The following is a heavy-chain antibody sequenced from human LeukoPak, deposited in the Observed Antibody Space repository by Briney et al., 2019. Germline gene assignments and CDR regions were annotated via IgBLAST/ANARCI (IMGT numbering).Heavy chain of an antibody. Sequence: TSETLSLTCTVSGYSISSGYYWGWIRQPPGKGLEWIGSIYHSGSTYYNPSLKSRVTISVDTSENQFSLKLSSVTAADTAVYYCARHSRVAKGAFDIWGQGTMVTVSS. D-gene: IGHD3-22*01. CDR3: ARHSRVAKGAFDI. CDR1: GYSISSGYY. CDR2: IYHSGST. J-gene: IGHJ3*02. V-gene: IGHV4-38-2*02.